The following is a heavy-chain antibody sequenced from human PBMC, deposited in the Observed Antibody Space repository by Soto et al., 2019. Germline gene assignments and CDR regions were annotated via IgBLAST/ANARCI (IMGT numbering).Heavy chain of an antibody. D-gene: IGHD3-3*01. CDR2: IYHSGST. Sequence: PSETLSLTCAVSGGSISSGGYSWSWIRQPPGKGLEWIGYIYHSGSTYYNPSLKSRVTISVDRSKNQFSLKLSSVTAADTAVYYCARGQYDFWSGYRRNWFDPWRQGTLVTVSS. J-gene: IGHJ5*02. CDR3: ARGQYDFWSGYRRNWFDP. V-gene: IGHV4-30-2*01. CDR1: GGSISSGGYS.